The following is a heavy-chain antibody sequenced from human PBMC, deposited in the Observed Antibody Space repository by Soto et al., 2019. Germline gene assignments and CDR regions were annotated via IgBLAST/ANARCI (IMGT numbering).Heavy chain of an antibody. D-gene: IGHD3-22*01. CDR3: ARLFNYHSSGPILGLDY. J-gene: IGHJ4*02. CDR1: GGPVSSNLYY. V-gene: IGHV4-39*01. Sequence: SETLSLTCTVSGGPVSSNLYYWGWIRQPPGKGLEWIGTIYYSGTTYYNPSLKSRVYISVDASENQFSLRLNSVTAADTAIYYCARLFNYHSSGPILGLDYWGQGTPVT. CDR2: IYYSGTT.